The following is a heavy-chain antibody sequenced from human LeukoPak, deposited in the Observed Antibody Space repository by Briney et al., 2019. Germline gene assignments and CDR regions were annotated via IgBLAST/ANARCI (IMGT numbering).Heavy chain of an antibody. CDR3: ASQGSGYDPHIDY. J-gene: IGHJ4*02. CDR1: GFPFSSYT. V-gene: IGHV3-21*01. CDR2: ISTSSLYI. Sequence: GRSLGLSCAASGFPFSSYTMTWVRQAPGKGLEWGSTISTSSLYIYYVDSLKGRFTISRDNARNSVYLEINSPRAEDTAVYYCASQGSGYDPHIDYWGQGTLVTVSS. D-gene: IGHD5-12*01.